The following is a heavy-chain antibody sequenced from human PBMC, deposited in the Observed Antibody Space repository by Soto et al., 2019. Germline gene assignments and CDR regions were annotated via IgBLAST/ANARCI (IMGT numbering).Heavy chain of an antibody. CDR1: GYTFTSYD. J-gene: IGHJ4*02. CDR2: MNPNSGNT. CDR3: ATDKQWLVQGGY. D-gene: IGHD6-19*01. Sequence: GASVKVSCKASGYTFTSYDINWVRQATGQGLEWMGWMNPNSGNTGYAQKFQGRVTMTRNTSINTAYMELSSLRFEDTAVYYCATDKQWLVQGGYWGQGTLVTVSS. V-gene: IGHV1-8*01.